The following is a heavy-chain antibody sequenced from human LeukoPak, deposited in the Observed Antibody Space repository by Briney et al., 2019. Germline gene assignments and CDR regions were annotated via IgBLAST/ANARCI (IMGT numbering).Heavy chain of an antibody. CDR3: ARVRSDTTLDGDYFDY. CDR2: IYNSGST. J-gene: IGHJ4*02. Sequence: SETLSLTCTVSGGSISRFYWGWIRQPPGKGLEYIGYIYNSGSTNYNPSLKSRVTISVDTSKKQFSLQLNSVTAADTAVYYCARVRSDTTLDGDYFDYWGQGTLVIVSP. V-gene: IGHV4-59*01. D-gene: IGHD3/OR15-3a*01. CDR1: GGSISRFY.